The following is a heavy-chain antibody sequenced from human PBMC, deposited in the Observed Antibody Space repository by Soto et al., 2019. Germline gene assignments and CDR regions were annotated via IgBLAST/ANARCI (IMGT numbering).Heavy chain of an antibody. CDR2: IQSGGTP. CDR1: GFTVSSKY. D-gene: IGHD2-15*01. CDR3: ARDDILCSGGSCYGVPMEV. Sequence: EVQLVESGGGLVQPGGSLRLSCAASGFTVSSKYMSWVRQAPGKGLEWVSLIQSGGTPYYADSVQGRFTLSRDSSKNMLHRQMDSLRAEDTAVYYCARDDILCSGGSCYGVPMEVWGKGTTVTFSS. J-gene: IGHJ6*03. V-gene: IGHV3-66*01.